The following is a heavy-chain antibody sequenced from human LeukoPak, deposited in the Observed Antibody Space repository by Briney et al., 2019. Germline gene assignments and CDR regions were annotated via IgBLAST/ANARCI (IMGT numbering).Heavy chain of an antibody. Sequence: SETLSLTCTVSGGSISSYYWSWIRQPPGKGLEWIGYIYYSGSTNYNPSLKSRVTISVDTSKNQFSLKLSSVTAADTAVYYCARLGSSSTVVFDYWGQGTLVTVSS. CDR1: GGSISSYY. J-gene: IGHJ4*02. D-gene: IGHD6-13*01. CDR2: IYYSGST. CDR3: ARLGSSSTVVFDY. V-gene: IGHV4-59*08.